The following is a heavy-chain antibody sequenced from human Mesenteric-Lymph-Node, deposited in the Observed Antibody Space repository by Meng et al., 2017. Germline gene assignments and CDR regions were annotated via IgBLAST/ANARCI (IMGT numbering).Heavy chain of an antibody. CDR3: ARHGLRGCRDGRCYTSFYYYGMDV. D-gene: IGHD2-15*01. CDR2: IYPDESNT. V-gene: IGHV5-51*01. J-gene: IGHJ6*02. CDR1: GYSFKDYW. Sequence: GESLKISCQGSGYSFKDYWIGWVRQMPGKGLEWVGIIYPDESNTLYSPSFQGQVTFSVDKSISTAYLQWSSLKASDTAIYYCARHGLRGCRDGRCYTSFYYYGMDVWGQGTTVTVSS.